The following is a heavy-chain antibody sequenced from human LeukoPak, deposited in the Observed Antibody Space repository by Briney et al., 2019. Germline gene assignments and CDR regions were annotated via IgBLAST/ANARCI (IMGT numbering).Heavy chain of an antibody. CDR1: GYTFTSYA. Sequence: ASVKVSCEASGYTFTSYAMHWVRQAPGQRLEWMGWINAGNGNTKYSQKFQGRVTITRDTSASTAYMELSSLRSEDTAVYYCARAVAVAGTDYWGQGTLVTVSS. D-gene: IGHD6-19*01. CDR2: INAGNGNT. V-gene: IGHV1-3*01. J-gene: IGHJ4*02. CDR3: ARAVAVAGTDY.